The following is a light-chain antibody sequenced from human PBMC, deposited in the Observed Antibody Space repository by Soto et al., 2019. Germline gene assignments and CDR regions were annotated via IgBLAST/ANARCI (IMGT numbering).Light chain of an antibody. Sequence: EIVMTQSPATLSVSPWERATLSCRASQSVSRNLAWYQQKPGQAPRLLIYGASTRTTGFPARFSGSGSGTEFSLIIGSLQSEDFAVYYCQQYNNWPSLTFGGGTKVDIK. J-gene: IGKJ4*01. CDR1: QSVSRN. V-gene: IGKV3-15*01. CDR3: QQYNNWPSLT. CDR2: GAS.